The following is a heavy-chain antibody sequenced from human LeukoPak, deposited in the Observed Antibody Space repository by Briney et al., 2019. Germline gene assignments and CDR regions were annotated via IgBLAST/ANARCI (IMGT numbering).Heavy chain of an antibody. D-gene: IGHD5-12*01. Sequence: SETLSLTCTVSGGSISSYYWSWVRQPPGKGLEWIGYTSNAGNTNYNPSLKSRVTMSVDTSKNQFSLKLSSVTAADTAVYYCARGPLGGGYTYFDYWGQGTLVTVSS. CDR2: TSNAGNT. V-gene: IGHV4-59*01. CDR3: ARGPLGGGYTYFDY. J-gene: IGHJ4*02. CDR1: GGSISSYY.